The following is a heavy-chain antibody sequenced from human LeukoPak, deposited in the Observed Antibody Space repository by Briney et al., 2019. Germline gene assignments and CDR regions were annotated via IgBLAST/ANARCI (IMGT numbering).Heavy chain of an antibody. Sequence: PGGSLRLSCAASRFTFSNYGMHWVRQAPGKGLEWVALIWFDGSNEHYADSVKGRFTVSRDNSRNTMYLQMNSLRAEDTGVYYCARDSLEWLSSLNGMDVWGQGTTVTVSS. V-gene: IGHV3-33*01. CDR2: IWFDGSNE. CDR1: RFTFSNYG. J-gene: IGHJ6*02. CDR3: ARDSLEWLSSLNGMDV. D-gene: IGHD3-3*01.